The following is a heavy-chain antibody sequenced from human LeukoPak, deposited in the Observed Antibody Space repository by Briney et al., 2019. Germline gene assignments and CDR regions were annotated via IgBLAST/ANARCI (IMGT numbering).Heavy chain of an antibody. CDR1: GFTFSSYS. Sequence: PGGSLRLSCAASGFTFSSYSMNWVRQAPGKGLEWVSSISSSSSYIYYADSVKGRFTISRDNAKNSLYLQMNSLRAEDTAVYYCARGRASLVVAASTYYYYYHGMDVWGQGTTVTVSS. V-gene: IGHV3-21*01. J-gene: IGHJ6*02. CDR3: ARGRASLVVAASTYYYYYHGMDV. CDR2: ISSSSSYI. D-gene: IGHD2-15*01.